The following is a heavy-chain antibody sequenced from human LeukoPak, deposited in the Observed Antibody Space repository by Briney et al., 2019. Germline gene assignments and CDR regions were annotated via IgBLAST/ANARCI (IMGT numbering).Heavy chain of an antibody. CDR2: IYYSGST. CDR1: GGSISSYY. J-gene: IGHJ5*02. V-gene: IGHV4-59*01. CDR3: ARVTSGSPDWFDP. Sequence: SETLSLTCTASGGSISSYYWSWIRQPPGKGLEWIGYIYYSGSTNYNPSLKSRVTISVDTSKNQFSLKLSSVTAADTAVYYCARVTSGSPDWFDPWGQGTLVTVSS. D-gene: IGHD3-10*01.